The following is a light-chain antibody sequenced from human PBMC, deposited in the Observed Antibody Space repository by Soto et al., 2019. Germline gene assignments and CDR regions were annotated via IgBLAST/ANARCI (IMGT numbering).Light chain of an antibody. J-gene: IGLJ2*01. CDR2: DVS. Sequence: QSVLTQPASVSGSPRQSITISCTGTSSDVGGYNYVSWYQQHPGKAPKLMIYDVSNRPSGVSNRFSGSKSGNTASLTISGLQAEDEADYYCSSYTSSSTPGVFGGGTKVTVL. V-gene: IGLV2-14*01. CDR3: SSYTSSSTPGV. CDR1: SSDVGGYNY.